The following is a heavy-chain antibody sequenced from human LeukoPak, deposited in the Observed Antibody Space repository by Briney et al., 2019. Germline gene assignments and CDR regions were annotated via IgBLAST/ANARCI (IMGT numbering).Heavy chain of an antibody. CDR2: ISSSGSTI. V-gene: IGHV3-48*03. CDR3: ASPEPTSSSWYGGRFDP. J-gene: IGHJ5*02. D-gene: IGHD6-13*01. CDR1: GFTFRSYE. Sequence: PGGSLRLSCAASGFTFRSYEMNWVRQPPGKGLKGVSYISSSGSTIYYADSVKGRFTISRDNAKNSLYLQMNSLRAEDTAVYYCASPEPTSSSWYGGRFDPWGQGTLVTVSS.